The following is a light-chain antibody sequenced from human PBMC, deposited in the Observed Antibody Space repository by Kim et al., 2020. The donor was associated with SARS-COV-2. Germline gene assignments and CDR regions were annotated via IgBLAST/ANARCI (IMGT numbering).Light chain of an antibody. CDR3: GTWDSSLSAYV. Sequence: GQKVPISCSGSSSNIGYHYVSWSQQLPGTAPKLVIYDSNKRTSGIPDRFSGSKSGTSATLGITGLQTGDEADYYCGTWDSSLSAYVFGTGTKVTVL. CDR2: DSN. J-gene: IGLJ1*01. CDR1: SSNIGYHY. V-gene: IGLV1-51*01.